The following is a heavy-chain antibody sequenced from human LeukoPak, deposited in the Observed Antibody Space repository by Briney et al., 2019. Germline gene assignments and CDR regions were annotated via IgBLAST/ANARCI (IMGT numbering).Heavy chain of an antibody. V-gene: IGHV3-23*01. D-gene: IGHD3-16*01. Sequence: GGSLRLSCAASGFTFSSHGMNWVRQAPGKGLEWVSGISPSGGNTYYTDSVKGRFTISRDNSKNTVSLQMNSLRGDDTAVYYCAKDDAWGRYKDWGQGTLVTVSS. CDR1: GFTFSSHG. J-gene: IGHJ1*01. CDR2: ISPSGGNT. CDR3: AKDDAWGRYKD.